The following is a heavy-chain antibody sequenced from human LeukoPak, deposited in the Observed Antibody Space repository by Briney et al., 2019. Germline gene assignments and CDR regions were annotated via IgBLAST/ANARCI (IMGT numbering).Heavy chain of an antibody. CDR2: IYYSGST. D-gene: IGHD6-19*01. CDR1: GGSISSYY. Sequence: NPSETLSLTCTVSGGSISSYYWSWIRQPPGKGLEWIGYIYYSGSTNYNPSLKSRVTISVDTSKNQFSLKLSSVTAADTAVYYCARLVGPRSGWYYPWAIDYYMDVWGKGTTVTVSS. CDR3: ARLVGPRSGWYYPWAIDYYMDV. V-gene: IGHV4-59*01. J-gene: IGHJ6*03.